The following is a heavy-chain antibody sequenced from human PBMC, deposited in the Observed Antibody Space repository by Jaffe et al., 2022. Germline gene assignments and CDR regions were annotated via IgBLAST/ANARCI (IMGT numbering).Heavy chain of an antibody. D-gene: IGHD3-10*01. V-gene: IGHV2-5*02. Sequence: QITLKESGPTLVKPTQTLTLTCTFSGFSLSTSGVGVGWIRQPPGKALEWLALIYWDDDKRYSPSLKSRLTITKDTSKNQVVLTMTNMDPVDTATYYCALIPGGFGELFYFDYWGQGTLVTVSS. CDR1: GFSLSTSGVG. CDR3: ALIPGGFGELFYFDY. CDR2: IYWDDDK. J-gene: IGHJ4*02.